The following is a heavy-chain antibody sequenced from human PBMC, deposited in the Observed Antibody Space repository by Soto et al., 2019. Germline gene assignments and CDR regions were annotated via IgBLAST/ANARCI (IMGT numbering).Heavy chain of an antibody. D-gene: IGHD3-10*01. Sequence: SQTLSLTCAISGDSVSSNSAAWNWLRQSPSRGLEWLGRTYYRSKWCNDYVVSVKSRITINPDTSKNQFSLQLNSVTPEDTAVYYRARERGVLSEAFDIWGQGTVVTVSS. CDR1: GDSVSSNSAA. CDR2: TYYRSKWCN. J-gene: IGHJ3*02. CDR3: ARERGVLSEAFDI. V-gene: IGHV6-1*01.